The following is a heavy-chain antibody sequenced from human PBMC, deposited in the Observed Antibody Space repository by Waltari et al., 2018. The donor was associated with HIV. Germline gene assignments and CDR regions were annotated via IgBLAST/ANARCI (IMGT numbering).Heavy chain of an antibody. J-gene: IGHJ6*02. CDR2: IIPMFATT. CDR3: ARTMRLAGYYNGMDV. Sequence: QVQLVQSGAEVRTPGSSVKVSCKTSGDTFSKYASTWVRQAPGQGLEWMGGIIPMFATTHYAQHFQDRVTISADETTGTAYMELSRLRSQDTAVYYCARTMRLAGYYNGMDVWGQGTTVTVS. V-gene: IGHV1-69*01. D-gene: IGHD3-22*01. CDR1: GDTFSKYA.